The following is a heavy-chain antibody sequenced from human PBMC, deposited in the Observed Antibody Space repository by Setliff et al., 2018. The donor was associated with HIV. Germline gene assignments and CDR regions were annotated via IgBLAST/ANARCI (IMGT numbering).Heavy chain of an antibody. Sequence: GASVKVSCKAAGYPFTGHHMHWVLQAPGQGLEWMGIINPSSGNTKYAQKFEGSVTMTRDTSTSTVYMELRSLRSEDTAEYYCARGPYVDYVWGSYGDHWGQGTLVTVSS. D-gene: IGHD3-16*01. CDR3: ARGPYVDYVWGSYGDH. J-gene: IGHJ4*02. CDR1: GYPFTGHH. CDR2: INPSSGNT. V-gene: IGHV1-46*01.